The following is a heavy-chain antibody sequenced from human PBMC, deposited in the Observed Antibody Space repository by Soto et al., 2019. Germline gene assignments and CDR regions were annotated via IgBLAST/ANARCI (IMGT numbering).Heavy chain of an antibody. J-gene: IGHJ6*03. CDR1: GYTFTSYG. V-gene: IGHV1-18*01. CDR2: ISAYNGNT. Sequence: EASVKVSCKASGYTFTSYGISWVRQAPGQALEWMGWISAYNGNTNYAQKLQGRVTMTTDTSTSTAYMELRSLRSDDTAVYYCAREGVEVAGTYYYYYMDVWGKGTTVTVSS. D-gene: IGHD6-19*01. CDR3: AREGVEVAGTYYYYYMDV.